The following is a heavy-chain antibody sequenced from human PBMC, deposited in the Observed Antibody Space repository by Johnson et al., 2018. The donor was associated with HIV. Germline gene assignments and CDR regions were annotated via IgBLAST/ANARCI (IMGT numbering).Heavy chain of an antibody. J-gene: IGHJ3*02. CDR2: ISYDGSNK. CDR1: GFTFSSYA. CDR3: AKASDAFDI. Sequence: QVHLVESGGGVVQPGRSLRLSCAASGFTFSSYAMHRVRQAPGKGLEWVAVISYDGSNKYYADSVKGRFTISRDNSKNTLYLQMNSLRAEDTAVYYCAKASDAFDIWGQGTMVTVSS. V-gene: IGHV3-30-3*01.